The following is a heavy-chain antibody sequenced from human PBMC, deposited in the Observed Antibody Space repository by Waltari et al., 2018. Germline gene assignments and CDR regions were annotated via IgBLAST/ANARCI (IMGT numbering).Heavy chain of an antibody. CDR3: ALSPQQLLAFDF. CDR2: IVPVLQMT. J-gene: IGHJ3*01. CDR1: GYTFNSYA. V-gene: IGHV1-69*04. Sequence: QVQVMQSGAEMKQPGSSVKVSCTVSGYTFNSYAVSWVRQAPGQGLEWMGRIVPVLQMTNYAQRFRGRITLTAFTSATTAFMDLSGLRSEDTAVYYCALSPQQLLAFDFWGQGTMVTVSS. D-gene: IGHD6-13*01.